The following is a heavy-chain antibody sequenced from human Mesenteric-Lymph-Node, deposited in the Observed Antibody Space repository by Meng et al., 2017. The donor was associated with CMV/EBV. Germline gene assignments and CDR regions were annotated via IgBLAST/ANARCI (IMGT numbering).Heavy chain of an antibody. CDR1: GFTLSNYW. CDR3: ARETRSGYCSGGACRDS. V-gene: IGHV3-7*01. CDR2: IKQDGSEK. D-gene: IGHD2-15*01. Sequence: GGSLRLSCAVSGFTLSNYWMNWVRQAPGKGLEWLANIKQDGSEKYYADSVKGRFTISRDNAKNSLYLQMNSLRVEDTAVYYCARETRSGYCSGGACRDSWGQGTLVTVSS. J-gene: IGHJ4*02.